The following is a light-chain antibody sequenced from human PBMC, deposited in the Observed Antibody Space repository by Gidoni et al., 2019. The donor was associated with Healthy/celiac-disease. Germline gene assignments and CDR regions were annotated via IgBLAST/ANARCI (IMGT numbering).Light chain of an antibody. CDR1: QSVSSSY. J-gene: IGKJ1*01. CDR3: QQYGSSPKT. V-gene: IGKV3-20*01. Sequence: EIVLTQSPGTLSLSPGERATLSCRASQSVSSSYLAWYQQKPGQAPRLLIYGASSRATGIPDRFSGSGSGTDFTLTISRLEPEDFAVDYWQQYGSSPKTFXXXTKVEIK. CDR2: GAS.